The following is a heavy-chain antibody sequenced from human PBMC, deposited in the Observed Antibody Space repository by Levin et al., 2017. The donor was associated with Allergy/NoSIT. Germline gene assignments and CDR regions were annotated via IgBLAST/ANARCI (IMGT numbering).Heavy chain of an antibody. J-gene: IGHJ4*02. CDR2: TYYRSKWFN. CDR3: ASLGGTTIV. CDR1: GDSVSRNNAA. V-gene: IGHV6-1*01. D-gene: IGHD1-7*01. Sequence: SETLSLTCAISGDSVSRNNAAWSWVRQSPSRGLEWLGRTYYRSKWFNDYAVAVKSRITINSDTSKNQFSLQLTSVTPEDTAVYYCASLGGTTIVWGQGTLVTVSS.